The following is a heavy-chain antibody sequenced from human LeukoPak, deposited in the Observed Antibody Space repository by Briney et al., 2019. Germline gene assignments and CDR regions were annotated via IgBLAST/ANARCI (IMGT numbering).Heavy chain of an antibody. V-gene: IGHV3-30*18. CDR2: ISYDGSNK. Sequence: GGSLRLSCAASGFTFSSYGMHWVRQAPGKGLEWVAVISYDGSNKYYADSVKGRFTISRDNSKNTLYLQMNSLRAEDTAVYYCAKDYRVWGSYRYPGYWGQGTLVTVSS. CDR1: GFTFSSYG. CDR3: AKDYRVWGSYRYPGY. J-gene: IGHJ4*02. D-gene: IGHD3-16*02.